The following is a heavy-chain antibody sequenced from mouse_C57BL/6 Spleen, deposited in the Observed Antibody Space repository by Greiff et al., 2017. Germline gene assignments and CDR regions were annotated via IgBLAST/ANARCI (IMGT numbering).Heavy chain of an antibody. CDR3: ARRAYYSNHWYFDV. J-gene: IGHJ1*03. V-gene: IGHV1-69*01. D-gene: IGHD2-5*01. CDR1: GYTFTSYW. Sequence: VQLQQPGAELVMPGASVKLSCKASGYTFTSYWMHWVKQRPGQGLEWIGEIDPSDSYTNYNQKFKGKSTLTVDKSSSTAYMQLSSLTSEDSAVYYCARRAYYSNHWYFDVWGTGTTVTVSS. CDR2: IDPSDSYT.